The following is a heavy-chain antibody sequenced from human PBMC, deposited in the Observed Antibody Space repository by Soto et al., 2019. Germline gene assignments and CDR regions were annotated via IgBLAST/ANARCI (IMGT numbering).Heavy chain of an antibody. CDR1: GFSFSSHA. D-gene: IGHD3-9*01. V-gene: IGHV3-23*01. CDR3: AKDAKILDWLPTSYYYDF. CDR2: ISRSGNST. J-gene: IGHJ4*02. Sequence: GGSLRLSCAASGFSFSSHAMSWVRPSPGKGLEWVSTISRSGNSTYSADSVRGRFTISRDNSKNTLYLQMNSLRAEDTAVYYCAKDAKILDWLPTSYYYDFWGQGTLVTVSS.